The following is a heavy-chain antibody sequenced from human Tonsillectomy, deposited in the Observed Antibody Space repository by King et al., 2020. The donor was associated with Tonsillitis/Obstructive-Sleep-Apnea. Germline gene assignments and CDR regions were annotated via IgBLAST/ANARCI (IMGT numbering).Heavy chain of an antibody. J-gene: IGHJ5*01. D-gene: IGHD1-26*01. CDR2: IYPGDSDT. CDR3: ARRGSGTYGNWFDS. V-gene: IGHV5-51*01. CDR1: GYSFNTYW. Sequence: QLVQSGAEVKKPEESLKISCKGSGYSFNTYWIGWVRQMPGKGLEWMGIIYPGDSDTRYSPSFQGQVTISVDKSFNNAYLQWSSLKASDTAMYYCARRGSGTYGNWFDSWGQGTLVTVSS.